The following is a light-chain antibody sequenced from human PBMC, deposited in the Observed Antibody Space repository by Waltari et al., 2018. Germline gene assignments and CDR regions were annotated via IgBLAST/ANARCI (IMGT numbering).Light chain of an antibody. Sequence: EIVMTQSPATLSVSPGERATLSCRASQRGSSNLAWYQQKRGQSPRLLIYGALTRATGIPASFSGSGSGTEFTLTISSMQSEDFAVYYCQQYNNWPAWTFGQGTKVEI. CDR3: QQYNNWPAWT. V-gene: IGKV3-15*01. J-gene: IGKJ1*01. CDR1: QRGSSN. CDR2: GAL.